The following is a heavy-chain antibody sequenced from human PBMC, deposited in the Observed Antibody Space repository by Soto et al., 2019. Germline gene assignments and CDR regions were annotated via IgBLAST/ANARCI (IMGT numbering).Heavy chain of an antibody. CDR1: GFSFRTYA. Sequence: GGSLRLSCAASGFSFRTYAMHWVRQAPGKGLEWLAVIGYDGNNKYYADSVKGRFTISKDNAKNTQYLQMNSLRAEDTALFFCASGFCPGLHGASEVQIDFLGQGTLVPV. J-gene: IGHJ4*02. CDR3: ASGFCPGLHGASEVQIDF. D-gene: IGHD3-10*01. V-gene: IGHV3-30-3*01. CDR2: IGYDGNNK.